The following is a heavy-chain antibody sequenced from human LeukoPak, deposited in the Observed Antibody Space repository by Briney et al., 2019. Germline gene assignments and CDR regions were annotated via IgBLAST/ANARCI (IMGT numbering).Heavy chain of an antibody. Sequence: PSETLSLTCSVSAGSFSSYYWSWIRQPPGKGLEWIGYISYSGSTKYNPSLKSRVTISVDTPKNQFSLKVSSVTAADTAVYYCARLWSPMVEIDYWGQGTLVTVSS. V-gene: IGHV4-59*08. CDR3: ARLWSPMVEIDY. CDR1: AGSFSSYY. J-gene: IGHJ4*02. D-gene: IGHD2-15*01. CDR2: ISYSGST.